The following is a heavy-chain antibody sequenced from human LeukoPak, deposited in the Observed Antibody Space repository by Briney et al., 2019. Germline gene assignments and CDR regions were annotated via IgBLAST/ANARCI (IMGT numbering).Heavy chain of an antibody. D-gene: IGHD6-13*01. V-gene: IGHV3-74*01. CDR3: ARYTTAGYSDWYGPSFDY. CDR1: GFTFSSYW. Sequence: PGGSLRLSCAASGFTFSSYWMHWVRQAPGKGLVWVSRIVADGRTTTYADSVKGRFTISRDNAKNTLYLQMNSLRGEDTAVYYCARYTTAGYSDWYGPSFDYWGQGTLVTVSS. CDR2: IVADGRTT. J-gene: IGHJ4*02.